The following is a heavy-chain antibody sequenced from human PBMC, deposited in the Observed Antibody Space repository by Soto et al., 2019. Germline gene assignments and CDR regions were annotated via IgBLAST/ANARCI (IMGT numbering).Heavy chain of an antibody. V-gene: IGHV3-21*01. D-gene: IGHD6-13*01. J-gene: IGHJ3*02. CDR3: ARDWAAAGDEDAFDI. CDR1: GFTFSSYS. CDR2: ISSSSSYI. Sequence: GGSLRLSCAASGFTFSSYSMNWVRQAPGKGLEWVSSISSSSSYIYYADSVKGRFTISRDNAKNSLYLQMNSLRAEDTAVYYCARDWAAAGDEDAFDIWGQGTMVTVSS.